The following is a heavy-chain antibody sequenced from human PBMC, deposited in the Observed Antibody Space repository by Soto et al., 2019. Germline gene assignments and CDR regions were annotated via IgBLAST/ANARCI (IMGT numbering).Heavy chain of an antibody. CDR3: AHIPNHDQYDCFDP. J-gene: IGHJ5*02. V-gene: IGHV2-5*02. Sequence: QITLKESGPTLVKPTQTLTLTCTFSGFSLTTRGVGVGWIRQPPGKALECLALIYWDDDKRYSPSLQSRLSIPQATSKNQVVLTMTNVYPVDTATYYCAHIPNHDQYDCFDPWGQGTLVSVSS. CDR1: GFSLTTRGVG. D-gene: IGHD3-16*01. CDR2: IYWDDDK.